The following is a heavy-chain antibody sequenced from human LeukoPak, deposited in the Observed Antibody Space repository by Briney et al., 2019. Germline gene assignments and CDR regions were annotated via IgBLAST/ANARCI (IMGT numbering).Heavy chain of an antibody. D-gene: IGHD3-10*01. J-gene: IGHJ3*02. Sequence: PGGSLRLSCAASGFTFSSYAMSWVRQAPGKGLEWVSAISASGGSTYYADSVKGRFTISRDNSKNTLYLQMISLRGEDTAVYYCAKDLTDGSGSYFEGDAFDIWGQGTMVTVSS. V-gene: IGHV3-23*01. CDR3: AKDLTDGSGSYFEGDAFDI. CDR1: GFTFSSYA. CDR2: ISASGGST.